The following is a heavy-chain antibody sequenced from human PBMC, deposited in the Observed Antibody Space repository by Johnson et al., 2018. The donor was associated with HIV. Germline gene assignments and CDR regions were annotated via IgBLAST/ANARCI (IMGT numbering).Heavy chain of an antibody. CDR2: IWYDGSNK. D-gene: IGHD6-13*01. V-gene: IGHV3-33*06. Sequence: HVQLVESGGGVVQPGRSLRLSCAASGFTFSSYGMHWVRQAPGKGLEWVAVIWYDGSNKYYADSVKGRFTISRDNSKNTLYLQMNSLRAEDTAVYYCAKAVGRQQLVQDAFDIWGQGTMVTVSS. J-gene: IGHJ3*02. CDR1: GFTFSSYG. CDR3: AKAVGRQQLVQDAFDI.